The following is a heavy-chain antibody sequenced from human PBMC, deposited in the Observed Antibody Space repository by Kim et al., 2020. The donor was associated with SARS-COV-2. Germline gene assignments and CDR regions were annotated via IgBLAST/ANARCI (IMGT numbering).Heavy chain of an antibody. D-gene: IGHD7-27*01. Sequence: GESLKISCKGSGYSFPNHWIGWVRQMPGKGLEWMGTIYPGDSNTRYNPSFRRQVTLSVDNSINTAYLQWHSLKASDTAIYYCARHRSTWAESDIDNWGQGTLVSVSS. CDR2: IYPGDSNT. V-gene: IGHV5-51*01. CDR1: GYSFPNHW. CDR3: ARHRSTWAESDIDN. J-gene: IGHJ4*02.